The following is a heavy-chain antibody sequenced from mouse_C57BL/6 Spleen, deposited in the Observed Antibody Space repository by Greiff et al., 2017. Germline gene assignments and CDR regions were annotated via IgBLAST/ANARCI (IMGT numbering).Heavy chain of an antibody. CDR1: GFTFNTYA. Sequence: EVHLVESGGGLVQPKGSLKLSCAASGFTFNTYAMHWVRQAPGKGLEWVARIRSNSSNYATDYAVSVKDRFTISRDDSQSMLYLQMKNLKTEDTAMYYCVRDGGTTVPYYALDDWGQGTTVTVSS. CDR2: IRSNSSNYAT. V-gene: IGHV10-3*01. CDR3: VRDGGTTVPYYALDD. D-gene: IGHD1-1*01. J-gene: IGHJ4*01.